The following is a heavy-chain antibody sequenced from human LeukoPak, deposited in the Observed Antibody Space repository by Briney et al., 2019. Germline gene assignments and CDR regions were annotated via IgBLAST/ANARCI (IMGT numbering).Heavy chain of an antibody. CDR2: VYQSGST. Sequence: SETLSLTCAVSGYSINSDSYWGWIRQPPGKGLEGIASVYQSGSTYHNASLKSRITISVDTSKNQFSLKLSSVTAADTAVYYCARNNSGSGWFDPWGQGTLVTVSS. V-gene: IGHV4-38-2*01. J-gene: IGHJ5*02. CDR3: ARNNSGSGWFDP. CDR1: GYSINSDSY. D-gene: IGHD6-19*01.